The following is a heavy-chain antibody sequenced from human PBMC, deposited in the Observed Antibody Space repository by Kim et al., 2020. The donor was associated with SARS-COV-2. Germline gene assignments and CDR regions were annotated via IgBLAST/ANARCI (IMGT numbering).Heavy chain of an antibody. CDR3: ARDSSYCSGGSCYIRYYYYYYGMDV. CDR2: IKQDGSEK. D-gene: IGHD2-15*01. J-gene: IGHJ6*02. CDR1: GFTFSSYW. V-gene: IGHV3-7*01. Sequence: GGSLRLSCAASGFTFSSYWMSWVRQAPGKGLEWVANIKQDGSEKYYVDSVKGRFTISRDNAKNSLYLQMNSLRAEDTAVYYCARDSSYCSGGSCYIRYYYYYYGMDVWGQGTTVTVSS.